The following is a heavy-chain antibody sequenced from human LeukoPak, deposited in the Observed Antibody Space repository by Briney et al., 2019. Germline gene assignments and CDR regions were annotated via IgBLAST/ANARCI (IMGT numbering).Heavy chain of an antibody. Sequence: GGSLRLSCAASGFTFSDSYMTWIRQAPGKGLEWVSYISNSGSSIYYADSVKVRFTTSRDNAKSSPYLQMNSLRAEDTAVYYCAKEGDYYGSGSYRDGFDIWGQGTRATVSS. V-gene: IGHV3-11*04. CDR2: ISNSGSSI. D-gene: IGHD3-10*01. CDR3: AKEGDYYGSGSYRDGFDI. CDR1: GFTFSDSY. J-gene: IGHJ3*02.